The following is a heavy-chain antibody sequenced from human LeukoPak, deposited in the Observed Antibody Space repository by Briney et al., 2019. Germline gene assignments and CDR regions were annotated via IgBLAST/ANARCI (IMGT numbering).Heavy chain of an antibody. V-gene: IGHV3-48*03. CDR1: GFTFSSYE. D-gene: IGHD3-22*01. CDR3: ARMEVPPGWLGYGAFDI. Sequence: PGGSLRLSCAASGFTFSSYEMNWVRQAPGKGLEWVSYISSSGSTIYYADSVKGRFTISRDNAKNSLYLQMNSLRAEDTAVYYCARMEVPPGWLGYGAFDIWGQGTMVTVSS. CDR2: ISSSGSTI. J-gene: IGHJ3*02.